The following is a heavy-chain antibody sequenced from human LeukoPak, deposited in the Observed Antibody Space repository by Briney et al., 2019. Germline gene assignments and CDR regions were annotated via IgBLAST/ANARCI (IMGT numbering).Heavy chain of an antibody. D-gene: IGHD3-22*01. V-gene: IGHV3-53*01. CDR3: ARADDYYDSSGALED. CDR1: GFTFSSYS. Sequence: GGSLRLSCAASGFTFSSYSMNWVRQAPGKGLEWVSVIYSGGSTYYADSVKGRFTISRDNSKNTLYLQMNSLRAEDTAVYYCARADDYYDSSGALEDWGQGTLVTVSS. CDR2: IYSGGST. J-gene: IGHJ4*02.